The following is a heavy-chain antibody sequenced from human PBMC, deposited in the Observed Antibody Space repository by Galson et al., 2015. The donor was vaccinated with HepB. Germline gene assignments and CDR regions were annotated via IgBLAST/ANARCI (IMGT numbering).Heavy chain of an antibody. CDR2: ISSSGSYI. V-gene: IGHV3-21*01. CDR3: ARALPSGIRGGRVFDR. CDR1: GFNFSLHS. Sequence: SLRLSCAASGFNFSLHSMNWVRQAPGKGLEWVSSISSSGSYIYYGDSVKGRCTVSRDSAKTSVYLQMNSLRGDDTAVYYCARALPSGIRGGRVFDRWGQGTLVTVSS. D-gene: IGHD3-10*01. J-gene: IGHJ4*02.